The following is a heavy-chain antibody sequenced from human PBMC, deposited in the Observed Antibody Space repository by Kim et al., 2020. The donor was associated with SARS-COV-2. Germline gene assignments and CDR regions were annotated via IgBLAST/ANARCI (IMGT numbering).Heavy chain of an antibody. Sequence: SETLSLTCTVSGGSITSGNDYWGWLRQAPGKGLEWIGTVSYSGSTFYNPSLYNPSLESRDTFSIDTSKNQFSLKLRSVTAAYTAVYYCARHFFRYYFDS. D-gene: IGHD3-10*01. CDR1: GGSITSGNDY. J-gene: IGHJ5*01. CDR2: VSYSGST. V-gene: IGHV4-39*01. CDR3: ARHFFRYYFDS.